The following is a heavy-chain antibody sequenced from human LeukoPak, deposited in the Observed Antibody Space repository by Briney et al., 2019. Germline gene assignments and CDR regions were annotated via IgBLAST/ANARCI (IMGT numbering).Heavy chain of an antibody. CDR2: ISYDGSNK. V-gene: IGHV3-30-3*01. J-gene: IGHJ4*02. CDR3: ARDPSPSAGYFDY. Sequence: HTGASLRLSCAASGFTFSSYAMHWVRQAPGKGLEWVAVISYDGSNKYYADSVKGRFTISRDNSKNTLYLQMNSLRAEDTAVYYCARDPSPSAGYFDYWGQGTLVTVSS. CDR1: GFTFSSYA.